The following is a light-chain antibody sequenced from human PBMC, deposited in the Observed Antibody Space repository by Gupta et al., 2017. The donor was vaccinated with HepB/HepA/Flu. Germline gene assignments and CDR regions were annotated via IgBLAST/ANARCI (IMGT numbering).Light chain of an antibody. CDR2: LGS. V-gene: IGKV2-28*01. CDR1: QSLLNSNGYNY. Sequence: DIVMTLPPFSLPVIPGEPASISCRSSQSLLNSNGYNYLDWYLQKPGQSPQLLISLGSNRASGVPDRFSGSGSGTDFTLKISRVEAEDVGVYYCMQGLQIPYTFGHGTKVDIK. J-gene: IGKJ2*01. CDR3: MQGLQIPYT.